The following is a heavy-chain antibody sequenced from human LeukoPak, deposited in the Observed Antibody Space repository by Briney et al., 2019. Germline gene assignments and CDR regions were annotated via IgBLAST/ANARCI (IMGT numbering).Heavy chain of an antibody. CDR2: INVGNGNT. V-gene: IGHV1-3*01. CDR3: ARSWGLNTALDY. D-gene: IGHD3-16*01. CDR1: GYAFTTYG. Sequence: ASVKASCTASGYAFTTYGMHWVRQAPGQRPEWMGWINVGNGNTKYPQKFQGRVTINRDTSASTAYMELSSLRSEDTAVYYCARSWGLNTALDYGGQGTLVTVSA. J-gene: IGHJ4*02.